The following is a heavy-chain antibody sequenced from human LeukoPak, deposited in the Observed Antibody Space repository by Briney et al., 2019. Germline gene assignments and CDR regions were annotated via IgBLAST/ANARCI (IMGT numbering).Heavy chain of an antibody. CDR1: GFTFSSYE. CDR3: ARQRAYYFDY. V-gene: IGHV3-48*03. J-gene: IGHJ4*02. D-gene: IGHD6-25*01. CDR2: ISSSGSTI. Sequence: GGSLRLSCAASGFTFSSYEMNWVRQAPGKGLEWVSYISSSGSTIYYADSVKGRFTISRDNAKNSLYLQMNSLRAEDTAVYYCARQRAYYFDYWGQGTLVTVSS.